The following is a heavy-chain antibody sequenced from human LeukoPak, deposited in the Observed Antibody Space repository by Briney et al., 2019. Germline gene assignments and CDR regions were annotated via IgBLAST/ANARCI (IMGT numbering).Heavy chain of an antibody. CDR2: ISAYNGNT. CDR3: ARDSEYYDFWSGPPEYYYMDV. D-gene: IGHD3-3*01. CDR1: GYTFTSYG. J-gene: IGHJ6*03. V-gene: IGHV1-18*01. Sequence: ASVKVSCKASGYTFTSYGISWVRQAPGQGLEWMGWISAYNGNTNYAQKLQGRVTMTTDTSTSTAYMELRSLRSDDTAVYYCARDSEYYDFWSGPPEYYYMDVWGKGTTVTVSS.